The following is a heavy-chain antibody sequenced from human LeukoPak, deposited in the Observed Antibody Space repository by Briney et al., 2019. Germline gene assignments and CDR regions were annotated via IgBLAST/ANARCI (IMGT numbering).Heavy chain of an antibody. CDR2: IYPNDSDT. CDR1: GHSFTNYW. V-gene: IGHV5-51*01. CDR3: AVGKNVIYWYFNL. J-gene: IGHJ2*01. Sequence: GESLKISCRGSGHSFTNYWIGWVRQMPGKGLEWMGIIYPNDSDTRYSPSFQGQVTISADKSISTAYLQWSTLKASDTAMYFCAVGKNVIYWYFNLWGRGTLVTVSS. D-gene: IGHD1-1*01.